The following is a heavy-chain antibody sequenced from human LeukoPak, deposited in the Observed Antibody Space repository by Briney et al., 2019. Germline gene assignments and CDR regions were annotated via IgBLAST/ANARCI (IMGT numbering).Heavy chain of an antibody. Sequence: PSETLSLTCTVSGGSISSNRWSWIRQPPGRGLEWIGYIHHSGTTDYNSSLRSRLTISMDTSRSQFSLKLSSVTAADTAVYYCARARTSVVSHWYFDPWGRGTLVTVSS. CDR1: GGSISSNR. CDR3: ARARTSVVSHWYFDP. J-gene: IGHJ2*01. D-gene: IGHD4-23*01. V-gene: IGHV4-59*01. CDR2: IHHSGTT.